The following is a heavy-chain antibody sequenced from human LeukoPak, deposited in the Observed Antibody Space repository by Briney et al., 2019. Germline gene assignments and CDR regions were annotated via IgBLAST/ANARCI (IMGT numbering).Heavy chain of an antibody. J-gene: IGHJ4*02. CDR1: GGSISSSNW. CDR3: ARHGAYGSGSTRYYFDY. V-gene: IGHV4-4*02. Sequence: PSETLSLTCAVSGGSISSSNWWSWVRQPPGKGLEWIGEIYRSGSTNYNPSLKSRVTISVDKSKNQFSLKLSSVTAADTAVYYCARHGAYGSGSTRYYFDYWGQGTLVTVSS. CDR2: IYRSGST. D-gene: IGHD6-19*01.